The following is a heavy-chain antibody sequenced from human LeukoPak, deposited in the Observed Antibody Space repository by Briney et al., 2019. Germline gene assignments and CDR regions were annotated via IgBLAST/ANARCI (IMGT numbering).Heavy chain of an antibody. CDR2: IYPGDSDT. J-gene: IGHJ4*02. D-gene: IGHD2-2*01. V-gene: IGHV5-51*01. CDR3: ARRWCSSTSCYPGFDY. Sequence: GESLKISCKGSGYSFTSYWIGWVRQMPGKGLEWMGIIYPGDSDTRYSPSSQGQVTISADKSISTAYLQWSSLKASDTAMYYCARRWCSSTSCYPGFDYWGQGTLVTVSS. CDR1: GYSFTSYW.